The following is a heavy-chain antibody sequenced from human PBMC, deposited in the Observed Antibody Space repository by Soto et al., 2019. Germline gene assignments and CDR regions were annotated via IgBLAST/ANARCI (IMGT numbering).Heavy chain of an antibody. CDR3: VRDIITTGSYYYAMDV. Sequence: SETLSLTCTVSGGSISSADHYWSWIRQPPGKGLEWIGYIYHSGNAYYSPSLKSRVTMSIDTSKNQFPLDLNSVTAADTAMYYCVRDIITTGSYYYAMDVWGQGTTVTVSS. CDR2: IYHSGNA. CDR1: GGSISSADHY. D-gene: IGHD3-10*01. J-gene: IGHJ6*02. V-gene: IGHV4-30-4*01.